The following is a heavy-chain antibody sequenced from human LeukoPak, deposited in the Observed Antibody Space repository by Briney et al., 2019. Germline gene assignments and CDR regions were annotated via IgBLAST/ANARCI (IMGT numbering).Heavy chain of an antibody. J-gene: IGHJ3*02. CDR1: GFIFNDYW. V-gene: IGHV3-7*01. CDR3: ARDSGPADPEAFDI. Sequence: GGSLRLSCAASGFIFNDYWMSWVRLAPGNGLEWLANIKRDGSGKYYLDSVKGRFTVSRDNAKNTLYLQMDSLRAEDTAVYYCARDSGPADPEAFDIWGQGTMVTVSS. D-gene: IGHD1-14*01. CDR2: IKRDGSGK.